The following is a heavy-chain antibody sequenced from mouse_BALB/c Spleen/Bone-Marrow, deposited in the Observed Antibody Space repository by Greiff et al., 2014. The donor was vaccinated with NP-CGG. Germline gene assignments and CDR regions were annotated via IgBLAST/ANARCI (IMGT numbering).Heavy chain of an antibody. CDR3: ARSGDYEGFAY. CDR1: GYSFTGYF. Sequence: EVQLVESGPGLVKPGASVKISCKASGYSFTGYFMNWVMQSHGKSLEWIGRINPYNGDTFYNQKFKGKATLTVDKSSSTAHMELRSLASEDSAVYYCARSGDYEGFAYWGQGTLVTVSA. D-gene: IGHD2-4*01. CDR2: INPYNGDT. V-gene: IGHV1-20*02. J-gene: IGHJ3*01.